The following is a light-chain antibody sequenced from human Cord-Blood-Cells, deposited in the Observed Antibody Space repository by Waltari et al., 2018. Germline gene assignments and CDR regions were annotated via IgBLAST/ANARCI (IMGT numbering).Light chain of an antibody. J-gene: IGLJ3*02. CDR1: SLRSYY. Sequence: SSELTQDPAVSVALGQTVRTTCQGDSLRSYYASWYQKKPGQAPVLVIYGKNNRPSGIPDRFSGSSSGNTASLTITGAQAEDEADYYCNSRDSSGNHLVFGGGTKLTVL. CDR3: NSRDSSGNHLV. CDR2: GKN. V-gene: IGLV3-19*01.